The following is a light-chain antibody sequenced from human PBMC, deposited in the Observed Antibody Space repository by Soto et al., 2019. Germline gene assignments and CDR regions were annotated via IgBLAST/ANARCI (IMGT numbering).Light chain of an antibody. V-gene: IGKV1-6*01. J-gene: IGKJ3*01. CDR3: LQKYFYPFT. Sequence: AIQMTQSPSSLSASVGDRVTITCRASQGIRNDLDWVQQKPGKAPNLLIYAASNLQSGVPARFSGSGSGTDFTLTISSLQPEDFATYYCLQKYFYPFTFGPGTKVD. CDR2: AAS. CDR1: QGIRND.